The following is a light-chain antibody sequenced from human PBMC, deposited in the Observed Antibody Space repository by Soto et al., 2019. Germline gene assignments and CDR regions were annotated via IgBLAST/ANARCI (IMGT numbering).Light chain of an antibody. CDR3: PQYYSDPST. Sequence: AFRMTQSPSSFSASQGESATIXXRASQGISSYLAWYQQKPGQAPKLXIDAASTLQRWGPSMFSGRGAGTNFTLTISCLQSEDFATYYCPQYYSDPSTFGQGTRLDIK. CDR2: AAS. J-gene: IGKJ5*01. V-gene: IGKV1-8*01. CDR1: QGISSY.